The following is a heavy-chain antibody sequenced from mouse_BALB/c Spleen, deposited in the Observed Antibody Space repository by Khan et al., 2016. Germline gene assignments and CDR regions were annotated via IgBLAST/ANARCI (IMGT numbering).Heavy chain of an antibody. CDR2: MNTYTGEP. CDR3: ARDYDYDGDWYFDV. Sequence: QIQLVQSGPELKKPGETVKISCKASGYTFTNYGMNWVKQAPGKGLKWKGWMNTYTGEPTYADDFKGRFAFSLKTSARTAYLQINNLKSADTATYFCARDYDYDGDWYFDVWGAGTTVTVSS. J-gene: IGHJ1*01. D-gene: IGHD2-4*01. V-gene: IGHV9-3-1*01. CDR1: GYTFTNYG.